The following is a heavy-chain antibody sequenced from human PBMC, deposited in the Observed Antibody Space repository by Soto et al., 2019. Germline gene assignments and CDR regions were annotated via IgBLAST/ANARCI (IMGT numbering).Heavy chain of an antibody. CDR3: ARRYSNWFDP. V-gene: IGHV4-59*08. CDR2: IYYSGST. D-gene: IGHD1-26*01. J-gene: IGHJ5*02. Sequence: SETLSLTCTVSGGSISSYYWSWIRQPPGKGLEWIGYIYYSGSTNYNPSLKSRVTISVDTSKNQFSLKLSSVTAADTAVYYCARRYSNWFDPWGQGTLVTVS. CDR1: GGSISSYY.